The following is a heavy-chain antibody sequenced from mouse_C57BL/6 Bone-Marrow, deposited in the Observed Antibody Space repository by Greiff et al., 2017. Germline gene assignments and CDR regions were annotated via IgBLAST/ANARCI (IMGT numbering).Heavy chain of an antibody. Sequence: QVQLQQPGAELVKPGASVKLSCKASGYTFTSYWMHWVKQRPGQGLEWIGMIHPNSGSTNYNEKFKSKATLTVDKSSSTADMQLSSLTSEDSAVYYCERSDYGSSYVDWYFDVWGTGTTVTVSS. CDR1: GYTFTSYW. D-gene: IGHD1-1*01. J-gene: IGHJ1*03. CDR2: IHPNSGST. CDR3: ERSDYGSSYVDWYFDV. V-gene: IGHV1-64*01.